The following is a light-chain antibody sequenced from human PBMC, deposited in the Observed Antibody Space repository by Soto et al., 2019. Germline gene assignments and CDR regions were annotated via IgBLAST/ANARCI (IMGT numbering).Light chain of an antibody. Sequence: DIQMTQSPSSLSASVGDRVTITCRASQGIRDALGWYQQKPGKAPKRLIYAASSLQSGVPSRFSGSGSGTESTHTISSLQPEDFATYYCLQHNSYPQTFGQGTKVEIK. CDR1: QGIRDA. CDR3: LQHNSYPQT. J-gene: IGKJ1*01. V-gene: IGKV1-17*01. CDR2: AAS.